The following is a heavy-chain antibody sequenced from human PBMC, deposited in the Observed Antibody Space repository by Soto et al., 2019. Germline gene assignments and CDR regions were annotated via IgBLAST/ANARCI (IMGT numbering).Heavy chain of an antibody. CDR2: VKSKTDGGTT. V-gene: IGHV3-15*07. CDR1: GFTFSNAW. Sequence: GGSMRLSCAASGFTFSNAWINWVRQTPGKGLEWVGRVKSKTDGGTTDFAAPVKGRFAISRDDSKNMVYLEMNSLKTEDTAIYYCTTDSYITSIIVRFDYWGHGTLVTVSS. J-gene: IGHJ4*01. CDR3: TTDSYITSIIVRFDY. D-gene: IGHD3-22*01.